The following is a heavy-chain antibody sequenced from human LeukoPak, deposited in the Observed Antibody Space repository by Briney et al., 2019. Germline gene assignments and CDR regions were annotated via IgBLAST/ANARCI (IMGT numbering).Heavy chain of an antibody. Sequence: GGSLRLSCAASGFTFSSFVMSWVRQAPGKGLKWVSCISGSGGGTYYADSVKGRFTISRDNSKNTLYLQMNSLRAEDTAVYYCAKIGLLKEPLDYWGQGTLVTVSS. CDR3: AKIGLLKEPLDY. V-gene: IGHV3-23*01. D-gene: IGHD3-22*01. J-gene: IGHJ4*02. CDR1: GFTFSSFV. CDR2: ISGSGGGT.